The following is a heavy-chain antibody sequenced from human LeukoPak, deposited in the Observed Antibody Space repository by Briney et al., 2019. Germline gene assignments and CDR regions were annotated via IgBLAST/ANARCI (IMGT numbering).Heavy chain of an antibody. D-gene: IGHD3-10*01. CDR2: ISRSDSVK. CDR1: GFTISSYG. V-gene: IGHV3-48*03. J-gene: IGHJ6*04. Sequence: GGSLRLSCTASGFTISSYGKNWGRQAPGEGLGWVSHISRSDSVKYYANSVKGQVTISNDNAKNSLYLQMNTLRAEETAVYYCAREEYYGSGSYMRYFYYYDMDVWGKGTTVTVSS. CDR3: AREEYYGSGSYMRYFYYYDMDV.